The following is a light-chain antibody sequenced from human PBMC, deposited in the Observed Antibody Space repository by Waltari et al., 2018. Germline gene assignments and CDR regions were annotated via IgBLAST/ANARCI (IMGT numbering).Light chain of an antibody. CDR3: SSWTTSDTRKVI. J-gene: IGLJ2*01. Sequence: QSALTQPASVSGSPGQSIPISCTGTSGDVGGYDYVSCYQQHPGKAPKLFIYDVNNRPSGISDRFSGSKSGTTASLSISGLQAEDEADYFCSSWTTSDTRKVIFGGGTKLTVL. V-gene: IGLV2-14*03. CDR2: DVN. CDR1: SGDVGGYDY.